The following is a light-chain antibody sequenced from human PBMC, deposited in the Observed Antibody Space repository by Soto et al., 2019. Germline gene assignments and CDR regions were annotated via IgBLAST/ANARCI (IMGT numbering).Light chain of an antibody. Sequence: MTQSPSSLSASVGDRVTITCRASQSISSYLNWYQQKPGQAPRLLMYGSSIRATGIPARFSGSGSGTEFTLTISSLQSEDFAVYYCQQHNNWPPITFGQGTRLETK. V-gene: IGKV3-15*01. CDR1: QSISSY. CDR2: GSS. J-gene: IGKJ5*01. CDR3: QQHNNWPPIT.